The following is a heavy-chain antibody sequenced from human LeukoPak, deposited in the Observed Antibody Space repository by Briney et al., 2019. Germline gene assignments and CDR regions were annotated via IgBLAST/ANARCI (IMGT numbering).Heavy chain of an antibody. D-gene: IGHD3-10*01. CDR3: ARAPSGMPFDL. V-gene: IGHV3-64*01. Sequence: GGSLRLSCAASGFTFSSYAMHWVRQAPGKGLEYVSAISSNGGSTYYANSVKGRFTISRDNSKNTLYLQMGSLRAEDMAVYYCARAPSGMPFDLWGRGTLVTVSS. CDR1: GFTFSSYA. CDR2: ISSNGGST. J-gene: IGHJ2*01.